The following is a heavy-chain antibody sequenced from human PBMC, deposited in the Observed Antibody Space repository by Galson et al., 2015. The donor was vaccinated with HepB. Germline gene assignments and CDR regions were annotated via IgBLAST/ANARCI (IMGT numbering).Heavy chain of an antibody. CDR1: GYTFTSYD. J-gene: IGHJ3*02. D-gene: IGHD3-9*01. CDR2: MNPNSGNT. V-gene: IGHV1-8*01. CDR3: AREVLRYLQDAFDI. Sequence: SVKVSCKASGYTFTSYDINWVRQATGQGLEWMGWMNPNSGNTGYAQKFQGRVTMTRNTSISTAYMELSSLRSEDTAVYYCAREVLRYLQDAFDIWGQGTMVTVSS.